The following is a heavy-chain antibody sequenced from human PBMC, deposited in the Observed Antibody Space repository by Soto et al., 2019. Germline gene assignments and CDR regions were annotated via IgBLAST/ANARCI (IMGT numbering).Heavy chain of an antibody. J-gene: IGHJ4*02. CDR2: ISSTTNYI. V-gene: IGHV3-21*06. CDR1: GFIFTRYS. Sequence: EVQLVESGGGLVKPGGSLRLSCAASGFIFTRYSMNWVRQAPGKGLEWVSSISSTTNYIYYGDPMKGRFTISRDNAKNSLYLEMNSLRAEDTAVYYCARESEDLTSNFDYWGQGTLVTVSS. CDR3: ARESEDLTSNFDY.